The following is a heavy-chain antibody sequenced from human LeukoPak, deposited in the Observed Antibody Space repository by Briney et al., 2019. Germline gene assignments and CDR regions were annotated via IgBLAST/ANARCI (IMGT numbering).Heavy chain of an antibody. Sequence: PGGSLRLSCAASGFTFSSYTMNWVRQAPGKGLERVSIISSGSSYIHYADSVKGRFTISRDNAKKSLYLQMNSLRVEDTGVYYCASSPIAVALPSYWGQGTLVTVSS. J-gene: IGHJ4*02. D-gene: IGHD6-19*01. CDR1: GFTFSSYT. V-gene: IGHV3-21*01. CDR3: ASSPIAVALPSY. CDR2: ISSGSSYI.